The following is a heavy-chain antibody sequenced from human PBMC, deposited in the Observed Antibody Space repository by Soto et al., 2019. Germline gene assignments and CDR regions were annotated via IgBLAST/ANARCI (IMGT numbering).Heavy chain of an antibody. J-gene: IGHJ4*02. CDR2: MNPNSGIT. D-gene: IGHD3-3*01. Sequence: ASVKVSCKASGYTFTSYDINWVRQATGQGLEWIGWMNPNSGITGYAQKFQGRVTMTRNTSISTAYMELSSLRSEDTSLYYCARSSRPYYDFWSGPHDYWGQGTLVTVSS. V-gene: IGHV1-8*01. CDR1: GYTFTSYD. CDR3: ARSSRPYYDFWSGPHDY.